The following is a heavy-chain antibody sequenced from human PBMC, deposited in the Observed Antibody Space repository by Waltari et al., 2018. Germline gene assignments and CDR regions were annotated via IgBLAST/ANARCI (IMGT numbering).Heavy chain of an antibody. Sequence: EVQLLESGGGLVQPGGSLRLSCAASGFTFSSYAMSWVRQAPGKGLEWVSVIYSGGSSTYYADSVKGRFTISRDNSKNTLYLQMNSLRAEDTAVYYCARGFSSGWSFDYWGQGTLVTVSS. J-gene: IGHJ4*02. V-gene: IGHV3-23*03. CDR2: IYSGGSST. CDR1: GFTFSSYA. CDR3: ARGFSSGWSFDY. D-gene: IGHD6-19*01.